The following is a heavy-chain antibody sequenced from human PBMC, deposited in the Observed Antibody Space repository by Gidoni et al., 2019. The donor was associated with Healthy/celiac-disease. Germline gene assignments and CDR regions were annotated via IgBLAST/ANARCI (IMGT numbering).Heavy chain of an antibody. Sequence: EVQLVESGGGLVQPGGSLRLSCAASGFTFSSYSMNWVRQAPGKGLEWVSYIGSSSSTIYYADSVKGRFTISRDNAKNSLYLQMNSLRAEDTAVYYCARVRGSGRTKGRSNWFDPWGQGTLVTVSS. CDR2: IGSSSSTI. CDR3: ARVRGSGRTKGRSNWFDP. D-gene: IGHD1-26*01. CDR1: GFTFSSYS. V-gene: IGHV3-48*01. J-gene: IGHJ5*02.